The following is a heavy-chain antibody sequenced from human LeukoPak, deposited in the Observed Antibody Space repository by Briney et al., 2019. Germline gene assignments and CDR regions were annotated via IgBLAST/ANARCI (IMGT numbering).Heavy chain of an antibody. V-gene: IGHV3-23*01. CDR1: GFTFSSYW. D-gene: IGHD5-24*01. CDR3: AKDEMAVAIFDY. CDR2: ISKSGGTT. Sequence: GGSLRLSCAASGFTFSSYWMSWVRQAPGKGLEWVSAISKSGGTTYYADPVKGRFAISRDNSKNMLYLQMNSLRAEDTALYYCAKDEMAVAIFDYWGQGTLVTVSS. J-gene: IGHJ4*02.